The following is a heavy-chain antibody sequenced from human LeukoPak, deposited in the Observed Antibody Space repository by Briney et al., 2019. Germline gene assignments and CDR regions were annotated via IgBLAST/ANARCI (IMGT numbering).Heavy chain of an antibody. D-gene: IGHD6-13*01. CDR1: GYTFTSYG. Sequence: ASVKVSCKASGYTFTSYGISWVRQAPGQGLEWMGWISAYNGNTNYAQKLQGRVTMTRDTSTSTVYMELSSLRSEDTAVYYCARDLGIAARSYWYFDLWGRGTLVTVSS. CDR2: ISAYNGNT. CDR3: ARDLGIAARSYWYFDL. V-gene: IGHV1-18*01. J-gene: IGHJ2*01.